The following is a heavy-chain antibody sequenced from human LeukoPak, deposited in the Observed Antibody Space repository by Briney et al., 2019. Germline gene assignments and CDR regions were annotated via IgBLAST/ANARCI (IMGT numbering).Heavy chain of an antibody. CDR3: TKDHDFDY. D-gene: IGHD3-3*01. CDR1: GFTFSGYV. CDR2: ISSIGGST. Sequence: HPGGSLRLSCAASGFTFSGYVMSWVRQAPGKGLEWVSTISSIGGSTYYADSVKGQFTISRDSSKSTLYLQMNRLRAEDTAVYYCTKDHDFDYWGQGTLVTVSS. V-gene: IGHV3-23*01. J-gene: IGHJ4*02.